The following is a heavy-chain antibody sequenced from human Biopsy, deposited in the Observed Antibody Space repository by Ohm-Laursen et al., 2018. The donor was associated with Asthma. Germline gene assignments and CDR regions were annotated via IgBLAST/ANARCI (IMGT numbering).Heavy chain of an antibody. CDR2: INPFGGSS. D-gene: IGHD3-10*01. CDR1: GYTFIGYH. V-gene: IGHV1-46*01. CDR3: ARAVDYSHYYGIDV. J-gene: IGHJ6*02. Sequence: ASVKVSCKASGYTFIGYHIHWVRQAPGHGLEWMGMINPFGGSSSFAQKFQGRLTMTRDTSTRTVYMELSSLRSEDTAVYFCARAVDYSHYYGIDVWGQGTTVTVSS.